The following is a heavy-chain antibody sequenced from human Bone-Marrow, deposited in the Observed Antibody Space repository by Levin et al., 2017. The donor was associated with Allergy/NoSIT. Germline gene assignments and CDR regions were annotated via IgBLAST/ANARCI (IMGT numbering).Heavy chain of an antibody. CDR2: ISANTGNT. CDR3: ARSASHHYYGLDV. V-gene: IGHV1-18*01. J-gene: IGHJ6*02. D-gene: IGHD2-2*01. CDR1: GYIFTKFG. Sequence: ASVKVSCKTSGYIFTKFGISWVRQAPGQGLEWMGWISANTGNTNYAQKVQDRIILTTDTSTTTVYMELRSLSAGDTAVYFCARSASHHYYGLDVWGQGTTVTVSS.